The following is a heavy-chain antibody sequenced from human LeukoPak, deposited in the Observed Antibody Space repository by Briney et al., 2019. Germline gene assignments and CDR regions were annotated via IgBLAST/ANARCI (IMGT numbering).Heavy chain of an antibody. Sequence: ASVKVSCKASGYTFTDYYMHWVRQAPGQGLEWMGWINPNTGGTKYAQKFQGRVTMTRDTSISTAYMELSRLRSDDTAVYYCASTSVQDDYFDYWGQGTLVTVSS. CDR2: INPNTGGT. CDR3: ASTSVQDDYFDY. J-gene: IGHJ4*02. CDR1: GYTFTDYY. V-gene: IGHV1-2*02.